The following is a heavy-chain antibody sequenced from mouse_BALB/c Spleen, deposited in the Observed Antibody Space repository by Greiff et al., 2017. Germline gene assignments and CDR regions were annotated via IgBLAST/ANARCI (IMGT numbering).Heavy chain of an antibody. V-gene: IGHV1-9*01. Sequence: VQVVESGAELMKPGASVKISCKATGYTFSSYWIEWVKQRPGHGLEWIGEILPGSGSTNYNEKFKGKATFTADTSSNTAYMQLSSLTSEDSAVYYCTRDGSTLYFAYWGQGTTLTVSS. CDR3: TRDGSTLYFAY. CDR1: GYTFSSYW. D-gene: IGHD1-1*01. J-gene: IGHJ2*01. CDR2: ILPGSGST.